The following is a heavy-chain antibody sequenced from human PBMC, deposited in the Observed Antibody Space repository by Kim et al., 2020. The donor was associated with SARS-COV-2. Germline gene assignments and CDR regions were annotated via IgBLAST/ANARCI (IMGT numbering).Heavy chain of an antibody. CDR1: RFRFSDYG. Sequence: GGSLRLSCAASRFRFSDYGMHWVRQAPGKGLEWVAFISYDGNNKYYAASVKGRFTISKDNLKHTLYLQMNSLRDEDTSVYYCAKDYCSSASCYGSYYYFYGTDVWGQGTTVTVSS. CDR2: ISYDGNNK. D-gene: IGHD2-2*01. J-gene: IGHJ6*02. V-gene: IGHV3-30*18. CDR3: AKDYCSSASCYGSYYYFYGTDV.